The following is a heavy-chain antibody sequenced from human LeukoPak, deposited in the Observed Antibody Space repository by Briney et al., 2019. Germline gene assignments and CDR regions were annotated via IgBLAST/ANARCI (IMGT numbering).Heavy chain of an antibody. CDR1: GGSISSSSYY. Sequence: SETLSLTCTVSGGSISSSSYYWGWIRQPPGKGLEWIGSIYYSGSTYYNPSLKSRVTISVATSKNQFSLKLSSVTAADTAVYYCARDSASAMVPYYFDYWGQGTLVTVSS. CDR3: ARDSASAMVPYYFDY. CDR2: IYYSGST. D-gene: IGHD5-18*01. V-gene: IGHV4-39*07. J-gene: IGHJ4*02.